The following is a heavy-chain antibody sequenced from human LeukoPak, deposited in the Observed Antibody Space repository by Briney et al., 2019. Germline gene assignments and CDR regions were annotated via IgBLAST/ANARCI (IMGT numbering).Heavy chain of an antibody. CDR2: IGTAGDT. CDR1: GFTFSSYD. CDR3: ARASWSGYYGYYYYYYGMDV. J-gene: IGHJ6*02. Sequence: GGSLRLSCAASGFTFSSYDMHWVRQATGKGLEWVSAIGTAGDTYYPGSVKGRFTISRENAKNSLYLQMNSLRAGDTAVYYCARASWSGYYGYYYYYYGMDVWGQGTTVTVSS. V-gene: IGHV3-13*01. D-gene: IGHD3-3*01.